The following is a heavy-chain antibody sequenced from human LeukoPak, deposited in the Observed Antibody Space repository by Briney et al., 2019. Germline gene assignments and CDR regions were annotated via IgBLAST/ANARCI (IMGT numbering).Heavy chain of an antibody. J-gene: IGHJ4*02. Sequence: PSQTLSLTCTVSGDSISNGDYFWRWIRQPPGKGLEWSGYIYYSGSTYYNPSLKSRVTISVDTSKNQFSLKLSSVTAADTAVYYCARCFSSGYYSPFDYWGQGTLVTVSS. D-gene: IGHD3-22*01. V-gene: IGHV4-30-4*08. CDR3: ARCFSSGYYSPFDY. CDR1: GDSISNGDYF. CDR2: IYYSGST.